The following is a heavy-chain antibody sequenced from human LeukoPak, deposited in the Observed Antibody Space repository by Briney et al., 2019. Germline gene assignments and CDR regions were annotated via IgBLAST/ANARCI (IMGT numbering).Heavy chain of an antibody. V-gene: IGHV3-7*01. CDR1: GFSFSNYW. CDR2: IKEDGSEI. CDR3: ARDPSRRFDY. Sequence: GGSLRLSCVASGFSFSNYWMTWVRQDPGKGLEWVANIKEDGSEIHYVESVKGRFTISRDNGKNSLYLQMNTLNAEDTAVYYCARDPSRRFDYWGQGTLVTVSS. J-gene: IGHJ4*02. D-gene: IGHD6-6*01.